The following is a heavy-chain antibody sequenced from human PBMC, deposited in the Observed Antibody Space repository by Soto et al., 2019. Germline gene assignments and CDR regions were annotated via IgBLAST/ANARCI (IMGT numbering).Heavy chain of an antibody. CDR1: GFSVGSNY. CDR3: ARESMVASNWFLDL. D-gene: IGHD6-19*01. Sequence: PGGSLRLSCAASGFSVGSNYMNWVRQAPGKGLEWVSVFYPAGSTYYADSVKGRFTISRDNTKNTLYLQMNSLRAEDTAVYYCARESMVASNWFLDLWGRGTLVTVYS. V-gene: IGHV3-53*01. J-gene: IGHJ2*01. CDR2: FYPAGST.